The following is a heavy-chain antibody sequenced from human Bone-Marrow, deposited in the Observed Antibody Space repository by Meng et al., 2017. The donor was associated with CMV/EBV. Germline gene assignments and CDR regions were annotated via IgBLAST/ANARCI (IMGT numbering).Heavy chain of an antibody. J-gene: IGHJ5*02. Sequence: SETLSLTCAVYGGSFSGYYWSWIRQPPGKGLEWIGEINHSGSTNYNPSLKSRVTISVDTSKNQFSLKLSSVTAADTAVYYCASGGMAVAGTGGWFAPWGRGNRVHGAS. CDR1: GGSFSGYY. D-gene: IGHD6-19*01. CDR3: ASGGMAVAGTGGWFAP. V-gene: IGHV4-34*01. CDR2: INHSGST.